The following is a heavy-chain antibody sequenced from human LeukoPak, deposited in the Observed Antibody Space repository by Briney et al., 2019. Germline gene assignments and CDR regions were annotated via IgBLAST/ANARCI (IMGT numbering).Heavy chain of an antibody. D-gene: IGHD2-2*02. J-gene: IGHJ6*03. CDR3: ARLLRLLHPYYRDV. CDR1: VRPISRSSYC. V-gene: IGHV4-39*01. Sequence: SDPLPLICTVSVRPISRSSYCWGWIRQPPGKGLEWIGSIYYSGSTYYNPSLKSRVTITVDTSKNQFSPKLSSVTAADTAVYYCARLLRLLHPYYRDVWGKGTTVTISS. CDR2: IYYSGST.